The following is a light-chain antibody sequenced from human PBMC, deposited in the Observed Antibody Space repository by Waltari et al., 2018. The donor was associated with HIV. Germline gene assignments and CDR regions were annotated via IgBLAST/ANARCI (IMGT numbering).Light chain of an antibody. CDR3: TAWDDSLSVWV. J-gene: IGLJ3*02. CDR1: SSNIGSKY. CDR2: RNN. Sequence: QSVLTQPPSASGTPGRRVTISCSGSSSNIGSKYVYWYQQLPGTAPKLLIYRNNQRPSGVPDRFSGSKSGTSASLASSGLRSEDEADYYCTAWDDSLSVWVFGGGTKLTVL. V-gene: IGLV1-47*01.